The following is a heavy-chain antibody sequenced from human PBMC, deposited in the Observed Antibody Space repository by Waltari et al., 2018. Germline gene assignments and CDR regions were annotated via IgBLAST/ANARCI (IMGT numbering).Heavy chain of an antibody. CDR1: GGSFSNYY. D-gene: IGHD3-10*01. J-gene: IGHJ6*03. CDR2: INHSGST. V-gene: IGHV4-34*01. CDR3: AGLRFNYYYYYHMDV. Sequence: QVQLQQGGAGLLKPSETLSLTCAVSGGSFSNYYWSWIRQSPGTGLEWIGEINHSGSTNVNPSLKSRVTILLDTSRNQFSLKVRSVTAADAAVYYCAGLRFNYYYYYHMDVWGNGTTVTVSS.